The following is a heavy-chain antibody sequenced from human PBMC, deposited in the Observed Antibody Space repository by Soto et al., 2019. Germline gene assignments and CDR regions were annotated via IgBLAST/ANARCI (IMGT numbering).Heavy chain of an antibody. CDR1: GFTFSSYG. CDR3: ANIVRYDLLEY. D-gene: IGHD2-15*01. J-gene: IGHJ4*02. Sequence: PGGSLRLSCATSGFTFSSYGMSWVRQAPVKGLEWVSGISGSGGSRYDADSVKGRFTISRDNAKSTLYLQMNSLRAEDTAVYYSANIVRYDLLEYWGQGSLVTVSS. CDR2: ISGSGGSR. V-gene: IGHV3-23*01.